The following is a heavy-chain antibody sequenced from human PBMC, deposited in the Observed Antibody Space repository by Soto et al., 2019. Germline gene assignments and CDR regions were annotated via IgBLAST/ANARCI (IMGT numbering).Heavy chain of an antibody. CDR3: AREEGYCSGGSCHLYYYYGMDV. Sequence: QVQLVQSGAEVKKPGSSVKVSCKASGGTFSSYAISWVRQAPGQGLEWMGGNIPIFGTANYAQKFQGRVTITADESTSTAYMELSSLRSEDTAVYYCAREEGYCSGGSCHLYYYYGMDVWGQGTTVTVSS. CDR2: NIPIFGTA. J-gene: IGHJ6*02. D-gene: IGHD2-15*01. V-gene: IGHV1-69*12. CDR1: GGTFSSYA.